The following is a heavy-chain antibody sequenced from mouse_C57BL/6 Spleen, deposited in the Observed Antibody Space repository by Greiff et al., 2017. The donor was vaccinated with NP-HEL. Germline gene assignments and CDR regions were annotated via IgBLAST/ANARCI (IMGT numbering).Heavy chain of an antibody. CDR1: GYTFTDYN. J-gene: IGHJ3*01. CDR2: INPNNGGT. D-gene: IGHD3-3*01. V-gene: IGHV1-18*01. Sequence: EVQLQQSGPELVKPGASVKIPCKASGYTFTDYNMDWVKQSHGKSLEWIGDINPNNGGTNYNQKFKGKATLTVDKSSSTAYMELRSLTSEDTAVYYCAIGPKGFAYWGQGTLVTVPA. CDR3: AIGPKGFAY.